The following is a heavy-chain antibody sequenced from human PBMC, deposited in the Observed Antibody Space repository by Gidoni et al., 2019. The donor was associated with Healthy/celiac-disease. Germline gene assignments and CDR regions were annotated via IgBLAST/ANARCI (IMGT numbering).Heavy chain of an antibody. CDR1: GGSISSGGYY. D-gene: IGHD4-4*01. CDR2: IYYSGST. V-gene: IGHV4-31*03. Sequence: QVQLQESGPGLVKPSQTLSLTCTVSGGSISSGGYYWSWIRQHPGKGLEWIGYIYYSGSTYYNPSRKSRVTISVDTSKNQFSLKLSSVTAADTAVYYCARAHYSNYPWPHFDYWGQGTLVTVSS. CDR3: ARAHYSNYPWPHFDY. J-gene: IGHJ4*02.